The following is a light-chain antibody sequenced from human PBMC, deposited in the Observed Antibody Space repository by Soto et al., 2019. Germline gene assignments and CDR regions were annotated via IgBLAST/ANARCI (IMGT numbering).Light chain of an antibody. Sequence: QSVLTQPPSVSGAPGQRVTISCTGSRSNIEAGYDVHWYQHLPGTAPKLLIHDNSNRPSGVPDRFSGSKSGTSASLAITGLQAEDEADYYCQSYDSTLSVYVFGTGTKVT. J-gene: IGLJ1*01. CDR2: DNS. CDR1: RSNIEAGYD. V-gene: IGLV1-40*01. CDR3: QSYDSTLSVYV.